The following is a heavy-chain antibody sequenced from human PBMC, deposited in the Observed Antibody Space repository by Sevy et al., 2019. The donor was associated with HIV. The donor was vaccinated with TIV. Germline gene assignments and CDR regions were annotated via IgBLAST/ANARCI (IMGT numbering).Heavy chain of an antibody. CDR3: VRDKLPPVMITMVRGALSYYFDY. J-gene: IGHJ4*02. V-gene: IGHV3-33*01. D-gene: IGHD3-10*01. CDR2: IWYDGSYK. CDR1: GFIFSTYG. Sequence: GGSLRLSCTASGFIFSTYGIHWVRQAPGKGLEWVAVIWYDGSYKYYADSVKGRFTISRDNSKNTVYLQMNSLRAEDTAVYYCVRDKLPPVMITMVRGALSYYFDYWGQGTLVTVSS.